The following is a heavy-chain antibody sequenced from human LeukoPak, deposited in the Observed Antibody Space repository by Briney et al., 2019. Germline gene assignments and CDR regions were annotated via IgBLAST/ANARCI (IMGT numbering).Heavy chain of an antibody. V-gene: IGHV1-2*02. CDR2: PNXGGT. J-gene: IGHJ4*02. Sequence: PNXGGTNYAQKFQGRVTMTRDTSISTAYMELSRLRSDDTAVYYCARDQADLLWFGELLGFDYWGQGTLVTVSS. D-gene: IGHD3-10*01. CDR3: ARDQADLLWFGELLGFDY.